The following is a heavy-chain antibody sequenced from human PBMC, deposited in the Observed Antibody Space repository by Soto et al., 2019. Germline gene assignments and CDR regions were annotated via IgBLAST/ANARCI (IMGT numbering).Heavy chain of an antibody. D-gene: IGHD6-6*01. Sequence: SETLSLTCTVSGDSISVGVYYWTWIRQHPGEGLEWIGCIYANGDTVYNPSLESRLTISIDTSKNQFSLKVSSVTAADTAVYYCARGPPLRAARSYYYYYGMDVWGQGTTVTVSS. V-gene: IGHV4-31*03. J-gene: IGHJ6*02. CDR1: GDSISVGVYY. CDR2: IYANGDT. CDR3: ARGPPLRAARSYYYYYGMDV.